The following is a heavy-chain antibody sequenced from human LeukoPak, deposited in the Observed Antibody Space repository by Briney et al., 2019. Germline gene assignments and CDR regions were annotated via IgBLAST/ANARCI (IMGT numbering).Heavy chain of an antibody. Sequence: ASVKVSCKASGYTFTSYGISWVRQAPGQGLEWMGWISAYNGNTNYAQKLQGRVTMTTDTSTSTAYMELRSLRSDDTAVYYCARDYALTMYCSSTSCYRNFDYWGQGTLVTVSS. CDR1: GYTFTSYG. CDR3: ARDYALTMYCSSTSCYRNFDY. D-gene: IGHD2-2*02. CDR2: ISAYNGNT. J-gene: IGHJ4*02. V-gene: IGHV1-18*01.